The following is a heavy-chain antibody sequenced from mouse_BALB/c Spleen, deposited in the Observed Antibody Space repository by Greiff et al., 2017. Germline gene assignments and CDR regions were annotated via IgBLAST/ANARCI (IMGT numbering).Heavy chain of an antibody. CDR2: ISYSGST. V-gene: IGHV3-8*02. J-gene: IGHJ4*01. CDR1: GDSITSGY. Sequence: EVKLEESGPSLVKPSQTLSLTCSVTGDSITSGYWNWIRKFPGNKLEYMGYISYSGSTYYNPSLKSRISITRDTSKNQYYLQLNSVTTEDTATYYCARYLITTDYAMDYWGQGTSVTVSS. D-gene: IGHD1-2*01. CDR3: ARYLITTDYAMDY.